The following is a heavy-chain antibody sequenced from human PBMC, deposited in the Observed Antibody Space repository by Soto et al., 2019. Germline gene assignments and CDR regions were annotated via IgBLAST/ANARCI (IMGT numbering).Heavy chain of an antibody. J-gene: IGHJ6*03. CDR1: GYTFTSYD. CDR3: ARGSQLDWYYYYYMDV. D-gene: IGHD6-6*01. V-gene: IGHV1-8*01. Sequence: ASVKVSCKASGYTFTSYDINWVRQATGQGLEWMGWMNPNSGNTGYAQKFQGRVTMTRNTSISTAYMELSSLRSEDTAVYYCARGSQLDWYYYYYMDVWGKGTTVTVSS. CDR2: MNPNSGNT.